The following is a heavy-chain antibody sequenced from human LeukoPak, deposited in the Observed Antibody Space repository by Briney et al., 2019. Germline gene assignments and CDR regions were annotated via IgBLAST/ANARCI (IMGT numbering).Heavy chain of an antibody. CDR1: GGTFSSYA. D-gene: IGHD5-12*01. J-gene: IGHJ4*02. Sequence: SVKVSCKASGGTFSSYAISWVRQAPGQGLEWMGGIIPIFGTANYAQKFQGRVTITADESTSTAYMELSSLRSEDTAVYYCARVRGTVATMSYYFDYWGQGTLVTVSS. V-gene: IGHV1-69*13. CDR2: IIPIFGTA. CDR3: ARVRGTVATMSYYFDY.